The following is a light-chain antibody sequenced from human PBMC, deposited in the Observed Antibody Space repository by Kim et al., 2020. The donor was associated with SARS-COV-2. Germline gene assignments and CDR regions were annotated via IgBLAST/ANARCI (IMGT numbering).Light chain of an antibody. J-gene: IGKJ4*01. V-gene: IGKV1-5*03. CDR1: QRIGTW. CDR3: QQYNRSPGLT. Sequence: DIQMTQSPSTLSVSIGDRVTITCRASQRIGTWLAWYQQKPGKAPRLLIYEASSLDSGVPSRFSGSGSGTEFTLTISSLQTDDFATYYCQQYNRSPGLTFGGGTKLEI. CDR2: EAS.